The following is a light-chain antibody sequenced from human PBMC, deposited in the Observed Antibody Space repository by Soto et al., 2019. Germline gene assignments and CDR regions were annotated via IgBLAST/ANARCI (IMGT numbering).Light chain of an antibody. CDR2: NAS. V-gene: IGKV1-5*03. J-gene: IGKJ1*01. CDR1: QTISSW. CDR3: QHYNSYSEA. Sequence: DIQITQSPSTLSGSVGDRVTITCRASQTISSWLDWYQQKPGKAPKLLIYNASTLKSGVPSRFRGSGSGKEFTLTISSLQLDDFATYYCQHYNSYSEAFGQGTKVDIK.